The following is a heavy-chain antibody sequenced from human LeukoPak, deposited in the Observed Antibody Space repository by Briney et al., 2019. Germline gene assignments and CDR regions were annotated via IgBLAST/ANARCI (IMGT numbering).Heavy chain of an antibody. D-gene: IGHD6-19*01. CDR2: IWYDGSNK. CDR1: GFTFSSYG. J-gene: IGHJ4*02. V-gene: IGHV3-33*06. Sequence: GGSLRLSCAASGFTFSSYGMHWVRQAPGKGLEWVAVIWYDGSNKYYADSVKGRFTISRDDSKNTLYLQMNSLRAEDTAVYYCAKGVAVAGVAYFDYWGQGTLVTVSS. CDR3: AKGVAVAGVAYFDY.